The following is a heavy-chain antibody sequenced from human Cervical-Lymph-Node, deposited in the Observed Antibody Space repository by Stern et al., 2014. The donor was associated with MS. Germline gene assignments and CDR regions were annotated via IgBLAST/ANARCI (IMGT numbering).Heavy chain of an antibody. CDR3: ASPPPGMGRGENALDI. CDR2: ISPFNGNT. CDR1: GDAFNYRY. Sequence: QVQLVESGAEVKKTGSSVKVSCKASGDAFNYRYLHWVRQAPGQALEWVGWISPFNGNTNYAQKFQDRVTITRDRSVSTAYMEVTSLTSEDTAIYYCASPPPGMGRGENALDIWGQGTMVTVSS. V-gene: IGHV1-45*02. J-gene: IGHJ3*02. D-gene: IGHD1-14*01.